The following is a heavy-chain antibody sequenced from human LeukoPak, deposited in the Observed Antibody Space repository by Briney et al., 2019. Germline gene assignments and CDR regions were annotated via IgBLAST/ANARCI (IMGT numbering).Heavy chain of an antibody. J-gene: IGHJ4*02. CDR2: IWYDGSNK. V-gene: IGHV3-33*08. CDR3: ARDLSQYSYGYVGWSH. Sequence: GGSLRLSCAASGFTVSSNYMSWVRQAPGKGLEWVAVIWYDGSNKYYADSVKGRFTISRDNSKNTLYLQMNSLRAEDTAVYYCARDLSQYSYGYVGWSHWGQGTLVTVSS. D-gene: IGHD5-18*01. CDR1: GFTVSSNY.